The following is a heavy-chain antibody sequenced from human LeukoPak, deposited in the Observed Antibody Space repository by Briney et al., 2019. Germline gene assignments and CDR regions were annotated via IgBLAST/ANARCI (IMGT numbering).Heavy chain of an antibody. Sequence: GASVKVSCKASGYTFTSYGISWVRRAPGQGLEWMGWISAYNGNTNYAQKLQGRVTMTTDTSTSTAYMELRSLRSDDTAVYYCARFYDSSGYYAFPFDYWGQGTLVTVSS. CDR3: ARFYDSSGYYAFPFDY. CDR2: ISAYNGNT. D-gene: IGHD3-22*01. V-gene: IGHV1-18*04. J-gene: IGHJ4*02. CDR1: GYTFTSYG.